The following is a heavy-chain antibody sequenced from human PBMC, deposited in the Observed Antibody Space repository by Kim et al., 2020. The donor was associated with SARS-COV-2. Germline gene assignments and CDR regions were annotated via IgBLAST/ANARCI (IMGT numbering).Heavy chain of an antibody. D-gene: IGHD6-19*01. J-gene: IGHJ6*01. CDR1: GFTFSSYA. Sequence: GGSLRLSCAASGFTFSSYAIHWVRQATGKGLEWVSTIGTAGDTYYPAAVEGRLTISRGDTNKYSYLQINNRRAGDTAVYYCSRAPARIAVRGHNFYYCV. V-gene: IGHV3-13*01. CDR3: SRAPARIAVRGHNFYYCV. CDR2: IGTAGDT.